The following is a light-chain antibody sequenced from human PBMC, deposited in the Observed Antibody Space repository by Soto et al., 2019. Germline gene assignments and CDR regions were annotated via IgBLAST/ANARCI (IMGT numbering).Light chain of an antibody. CDR1: KLGDKY. CDR3: QAWDSSTAV. CDR2: QDS. V-gene: IGLV3-1*01. J-gene: IGLJ2*01. Sequence: SYELTQPPSVSVSPGQTASITCSGDKLGDKYACWYQQKPGQSPVLVIYQDSKRPSGIPERFSGSNSGNTATLTIRGTQAMDEADCYCQAWDSSTAVFGGGTKLTVL.